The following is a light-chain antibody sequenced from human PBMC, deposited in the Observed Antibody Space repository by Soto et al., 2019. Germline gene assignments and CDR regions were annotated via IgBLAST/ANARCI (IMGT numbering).Light chain of an antibody. Sequence: DVQMTQSPSSLSASVGDRVTITCRASQSISSWLAWYQQKPGKAPKLLMSDASSVERGVPSRFSGSGSGTEFTLTISSLQPDDFATYYCQQYKSDFRTFGQGTKVDIK. J-gene: IGKJ1*01. CDR3: QQYKSDFRT. V-gene: IGKV1-5*01. CDR2: DAS. CDR1: QSISSW.